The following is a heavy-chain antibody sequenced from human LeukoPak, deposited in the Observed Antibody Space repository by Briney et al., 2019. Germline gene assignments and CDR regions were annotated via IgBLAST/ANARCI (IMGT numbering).Heavy chain of an antibody. V-gene: IGHV4-61*02. CDR1: GGSISSGSCY. Sequence: KTSQTLSLTCTVSGGSISSGSCYWIWIRQPAGKGLEWIGRIYTSGSTNYNPSLKSRVTISVDTSKNQFSLKLSSVTAADTAVYYCAREDNWNYFDYWGQGTLVTVSS. J-gene: IGHJ4*02. D-gene: IGHD1-20*01. CDR3: AREDNWNYFDY. CDR2: IYTSGST.